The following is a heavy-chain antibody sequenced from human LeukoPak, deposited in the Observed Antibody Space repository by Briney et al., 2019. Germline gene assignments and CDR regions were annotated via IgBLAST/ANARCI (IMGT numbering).Heavy chain of an antibody. CDR2: IYYSGST. V-gene: IGHV4-31*03. CDR3: ARVSVSSGYPYYFDY. Sequence: PSETLSLTCPVSGGSISSGGYYWSWIRQHPGQGLAWIGYIYYSGSTYYNPSLKSRVTISVDTSKNQFSLKLSSVTAADTAVYYCARVSVSSGYPYYFDYWGQGTLVTVSS. CDR1: GGSISSGGYY. J-gene: IGHJ4*02. D-gene: IGHD3-22*01.